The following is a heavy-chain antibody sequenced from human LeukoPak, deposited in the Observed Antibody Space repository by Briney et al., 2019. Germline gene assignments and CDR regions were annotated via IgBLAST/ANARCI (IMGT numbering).Heavy chain of an antibody. D-gene: IGHD5-18*01. CDR2: IIPIFGTA. CDR3: SRGYNYGSGSY. J-gene: IGHJ4*02. CDR1: GGTFSSYA. Sequence: ASVRVSCKASGGTFSSYAISWVRQAPGQGLEWMGGIIPIFGTANYAQKFQGRVTITADESTSTAYMELSSLRSEDTAVYYCSRGYNYGSGSYWGQGTLVTVSS. V-gene: IGHV1-69*13.